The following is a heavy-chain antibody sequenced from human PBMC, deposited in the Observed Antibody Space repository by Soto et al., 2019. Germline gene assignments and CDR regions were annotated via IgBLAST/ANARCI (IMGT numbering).Heavy chain of an antibody. CDR1: GYTFSGYS. D-gene: IGHD2-21*01. CDR2: ISGYNGNT. CDR3: ARDVFCGGAPACPDMDV. V-gene: IGHV1-18*04. Sequence: QVVLEQSGGEVKKPGASVKVSCKASGYTFSGYSITWVRQAPGQGLEWMGRISGYNGNTNYARTLRGRLTLTTDTSTSTAYMELRSLTSDDTAVYYCARDVFCGGAPACPDMDVWGLGTTVTVSS. J-gene: IGHJ6*02.